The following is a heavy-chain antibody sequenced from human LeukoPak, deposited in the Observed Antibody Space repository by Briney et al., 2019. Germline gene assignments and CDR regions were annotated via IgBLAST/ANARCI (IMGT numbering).Heavy chain of an antibody. CDR3: ARDYYDSSGYYGMDV. CDR1: GGSISSYY. Sequence: SETLSLTCTVSGGSISSYYWSWIRQPPGKGLEWIGYIYYSGSTNYNPSPKSRVTISVDTSKNQFSLKLSSVTAADTAVYYCARDYYDSSGYYGMDVWGQGTTVTVSS. V-gene: IGHV4-59*01. D-gene: IGHD3-22*01. J-gene: IGHJ6*02. CDR2: IYYSGST.